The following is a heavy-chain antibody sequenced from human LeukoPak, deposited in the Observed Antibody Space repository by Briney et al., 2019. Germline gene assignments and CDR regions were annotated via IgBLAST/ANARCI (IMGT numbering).Heavy chain of an antibody. D-gene: IGHD6-6*01. CDR1: GFTFSSYA. V-gene: IGHV3-23*01. J-gene: IGHJ4*02. CDR3: AKVWASQLVAGHYYFDY. Sequence: GGSLRLSCAASGFTFSSYAMSWVRQAPGKGLEWVSAISGSGGSTYYADSVKGRFTISRDNSKNTLYLQMNSLRAEDTAVYYCAKVWASQLVAGHYYFDYWGRGTLVTVSS. CDR2: ISGSGGST.